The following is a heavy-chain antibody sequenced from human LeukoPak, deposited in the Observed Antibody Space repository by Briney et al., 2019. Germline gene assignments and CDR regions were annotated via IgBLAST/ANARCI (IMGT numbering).Heavy chain of an antibody. Sequence: SETLSLTCTVSGGSFSSSSHFWGWLRQPPGRGLEWIGSIRNSGNTYYSPSLQSRVTISVDTSKNQFSLKLSSVTAADTAIYCCVGLGAGESGPGDCWGQGSLVTVSS. CDR3: VGLGAGESGPGDC. J-gene: IGHJ4*02. D-gene: IGHD1-14*01. CDR2: IRNSGNT. CDR1: GGSFSSSSHF. V-gene: IGHV4-39*01.